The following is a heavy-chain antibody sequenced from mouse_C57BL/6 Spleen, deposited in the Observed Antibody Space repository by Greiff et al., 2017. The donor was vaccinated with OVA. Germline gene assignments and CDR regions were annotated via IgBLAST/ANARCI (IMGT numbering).Heavy chain of an antibody. V-gene: IGHV2-2*01. Sequence: QVQLQQSGPGLVQPSQSLSITCTVSGFSLTSYGVHWVRQSPGKGLEWLGVIWSGGSTDYNAAFISRLSISKDNSKSQVFFKMNSLQADDTAIYYCARSVITTAWYFDVWGTGTTVTVSS. D-gene: IGHD1-1*01. J-gene: IGHJ1*03. CDR3: ARSVITTAWYFDV. CDR1: GFSLTSYG. CDR2: IWSGGST.